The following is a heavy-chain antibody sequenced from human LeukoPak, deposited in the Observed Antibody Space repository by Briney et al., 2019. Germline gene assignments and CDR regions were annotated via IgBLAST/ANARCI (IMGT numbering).Heavy chain of an antibody. CDR3: ARDFCTGCNYYFYGMDV. V-gene: IGHV3-9*01. D-gene: IGHD2-2*01. J-gene: IGHJ6*02. CDR1: GFALDDYV. Sequence: PGRSLRLSCTASGFALDDYVMHWVRQTPGGGLEWVSGISRDSANIGYADSVEGRFTISRDNDKNSLYLQMNSLTTEDTALYYCARDFCTGCNYYFYGMDVWGRGTTVTVSS. CDR2: ISRDSANI.